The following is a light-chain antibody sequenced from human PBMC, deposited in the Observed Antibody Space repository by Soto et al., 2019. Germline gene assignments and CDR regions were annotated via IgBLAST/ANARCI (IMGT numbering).Light chain of an antibody. CDR3: QHYFGSPWT. CDR1: ESVNTNY. CDR2: ATS. V-gene: IGKV3-20*01. Sequence: EIVLTQSPGTLSLSPGEGATLSCRASESVNTNYFAWYQQKLGQAPRLLIYATSSRATGVPDRFSGSGSGTGFSLTISRLEPEDLGSYYCQHYFGSPWTFGQGTKVEIK. J-gene: IGKJ1*01.